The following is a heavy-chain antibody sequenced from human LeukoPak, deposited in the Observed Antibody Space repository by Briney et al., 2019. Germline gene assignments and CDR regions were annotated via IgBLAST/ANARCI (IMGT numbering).Heavy chain of an antibody. CDR1: GFTFSSYG. CDR3: AKDIAAAGTDYFDY. V-gene: IGHV3-23*01. J-gene: IGHJ4*02. Sequence: GGPLRLSCAASGFTFSSYGMSWVRQAPGKGLEWVSAISGSGGSTYYADSVKGRFTISRDNSKNTLYLQMNSLRAEDTAVYYCAKDIAAAGTDYFDYWGQGTLVTVSS. D-gene: IGHD6-13*01. CDR2: ISGSGGST.